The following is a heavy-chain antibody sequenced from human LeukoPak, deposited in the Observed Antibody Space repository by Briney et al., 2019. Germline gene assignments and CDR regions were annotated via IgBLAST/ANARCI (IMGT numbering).Heavy chain of an antibody. V-gene: IGHV1-58*01. CDR1: GFTFAHSA. CDR3: AARPGGYASFDI. CDR2: IVVGSSNT. D-gene: IGHD3-16*01. Sequence: ALVMVSCKTSGFTFAHSAVQWVRQARGQRLEWIGWIVVGSSNTDYTQKFQERVTITRDMSTGTAYMELSSLRSDDTAVYYCAARPGGYASFDIWGQGTMVTVSS. J-gene: IGHJ3*02.